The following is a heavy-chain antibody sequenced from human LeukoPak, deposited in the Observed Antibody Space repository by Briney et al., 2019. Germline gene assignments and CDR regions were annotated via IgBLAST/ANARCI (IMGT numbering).Heavy chain of an antibody. CDR1: GGFINSYY. J-gene: IGHJ4*02. V-gene: IGHV4-4*07. CDR2: INTSGST. Sequence: SETLSLTCTVCGGFINSYYWNLIRQPAGKGLEWIGRINTSGSTNYNPSLKSRVTMSIDTSKNQFSLKVSSVTAADTAVYYCARGAPLYSSSWSAFDYWGQGTLVTVSS. D-gene: IGHD6-13*01. CDR3: ARGAPLYSSSWSAFDY.